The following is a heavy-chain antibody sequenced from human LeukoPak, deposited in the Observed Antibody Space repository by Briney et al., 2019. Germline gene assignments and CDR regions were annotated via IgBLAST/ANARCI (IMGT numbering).Heavy chain of an antibody. CDR1: GFSFRSHG. V-gene: IGHV3-23*01. CDR3: AKDPGIAVAGYYYYMDV. CDR2: ISPRGDIT. J-gene: IGHJ6*03. D-gene: IGHD6-19*01. Sequence: PGGSLRLSCAASGFSFRSHGMNWVRQAPGKGLEWVSGISPRGDITYYKDSVRGRFTISRDNFRYTVSLQLNSLRAEDTAMYYCAKDPGIAVAGYYYYMDVWGKGTTVTVSS.